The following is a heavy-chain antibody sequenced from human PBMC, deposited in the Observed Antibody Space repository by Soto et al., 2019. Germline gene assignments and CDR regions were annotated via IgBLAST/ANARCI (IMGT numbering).Heavy chain of an antibody. V-gene: IGHV3-33*01. J-gene: IGHJ4*02. CDR1: GFTFSSYG. D-gene: IGHD2-15*01. CDR3: ARGSGGGGPTNFDY. CDR2: IRYDGSNK. Sequence: QVQLVESGGGVVQPGRSLRLSCAASGFTFSSYGMHWVRQAPGKGLEWVAVIRYDGSNKYYADSVKGRFTISRDNSKNTLYLQMNSLRAEDTAVYYCARGSGGGGPTNFDYWGQGTLVTVSS.